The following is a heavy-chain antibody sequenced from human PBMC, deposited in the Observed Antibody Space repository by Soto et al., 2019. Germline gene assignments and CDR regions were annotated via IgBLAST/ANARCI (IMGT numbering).Heavy chain of an antibody. CDR3: ARDRYYDLSYYYYGMDV. CDR2: ISAYNGNT. Sequence: ASVKVSCKASGYTFTSYGISWVRQAPGQGLEWMGWISAYNGNTNYAQKLQGRVTMTTDTSTSTAYMELRSLRSDDTAVYYCARDRYYDLSYYYYGMDVWGQGTTVTVSS. CDR1: GYTFTSYG. J-gene: IGHJ6*02. V-gene: IGHV1-18*01. D-gene: IGHD3-3*01.